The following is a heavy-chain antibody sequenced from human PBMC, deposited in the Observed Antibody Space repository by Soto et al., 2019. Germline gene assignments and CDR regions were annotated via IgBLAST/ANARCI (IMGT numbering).Heavy chain of an antibody. CDR1: GGSISSGGYS. J-gene: IGHJ4*02. Sequence: SETLSLTCAVSGGSISSGGYSWSWIRQPPGKGLEWIGYIYHSGSTYYNPSLKSRVTISVDRSKNQFSLKLSSVTAADTAVYYCASALDDYYDSSGYYYPYFDYWGQGTLVTVSS. V-gene: IGHV4-30-2*01. D-gene: IGHD3-22*01. CDR3: ASALDDYYDSSGYYYPYFDY. CDR2: IYHSGST.